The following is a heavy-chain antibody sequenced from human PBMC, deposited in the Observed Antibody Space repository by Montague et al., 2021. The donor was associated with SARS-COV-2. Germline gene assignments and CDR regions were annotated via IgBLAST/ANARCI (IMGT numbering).Heavy chain of an antibody. CDR3: AKAALGSSSYFDY. Sequence: SLRLSCAASKFTFSSYAMSWVRQAPGKGLEWVSAISGSGGRTYYADSVKGRFTLSRDNSKNTLYLQMNSLRAEDTAVYYCAKAALGSSSYFDYWGQGTLVTVSS. J-gene: IGHJ4*02. CDR1: KFTFSSYA. D-gene: IGHD6-13*01. V-gene: IGHV3-23*01. CDR2: ISGSGGRT.